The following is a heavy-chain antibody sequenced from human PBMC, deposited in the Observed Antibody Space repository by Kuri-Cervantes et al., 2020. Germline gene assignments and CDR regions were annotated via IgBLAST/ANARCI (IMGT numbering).Heavy chain of an antibody. J-gene: IGHJ4*02. CDR1: GFTFSSSV. V-gene: IGHV3-15*01. CDR3: AIGTPLDY. Sequence: GESLKISCAASGFTFSSSVMSWVRQAPGKGLEWVGRIKSRAVGGTIDYAAPVKDRFTISRDDSINMFYLQMNSLKTDDTAVYYCAIGTPLDYWGQGTLVTVSS. CDR2: IKSRAVGGTI.